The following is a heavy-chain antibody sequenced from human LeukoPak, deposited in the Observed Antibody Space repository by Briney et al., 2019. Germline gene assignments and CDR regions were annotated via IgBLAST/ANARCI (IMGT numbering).Heavy chain of an antibody. V-gene: IGHV3-15*01. D-gene: IGHD4-17*01. CDR2: IKSKTDGGTT. CDR1: GFTFSNAW. J-gene: IGHJ5*02. Sequence: GGSLRPSCAASGFTFSNAWMSWVRQAPGKGLEWVGRIKSKTDGGTTDYAAPVKVRFTISRDDSKNTLYLQMNSLKTEDTAVYYCTRTTVTPLDWFDPWGQGTLVTVSS. CDR3: TRTTVTPLDWFDP.